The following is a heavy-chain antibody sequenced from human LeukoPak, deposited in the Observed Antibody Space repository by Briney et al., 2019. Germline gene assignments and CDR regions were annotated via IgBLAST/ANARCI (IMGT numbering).Heavy chain of an antibody. CDR1: GFIFRSYW. J-gene: IGHJ4*02. CDR2: ISYDGGEI. V-gene: IGHV3-7*01. Sequence: GGSLRLSCEVSGFIFRSYWMSWVRQAPGKGLEWVAIISYDGGEIYYVDSVKGRFTLSRDNAKSSVYLQMNSLRAEDAAVYYCARDKPRGSYDGSIFDSWGQGTLVTVSS. CDR3: ARDKPRGSYDGSIFDS. D-gene: IGHD3-16*01.